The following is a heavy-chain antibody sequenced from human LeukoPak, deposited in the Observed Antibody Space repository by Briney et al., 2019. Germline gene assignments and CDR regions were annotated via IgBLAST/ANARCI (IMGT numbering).Heavy chain of an antibody. CDR3: ARPGIAAAGADAFDI. CDR1: GYTFTSYY. V-gene: IGHV1-2*02. J-gene: IGHJ3*02. Sequence: ASVKVSCKASGYTFTSYYMHWVRQAPGQGLEWMGWINPNSGGTNYAQKFQGRVTMTRDTSISTAYMELSRLRSDDTAVYYCARPGIAAAGADAFDIWGQGTMVTVSS. CDR2: INPNSGGT. D-gene: IGHD6-13*01.